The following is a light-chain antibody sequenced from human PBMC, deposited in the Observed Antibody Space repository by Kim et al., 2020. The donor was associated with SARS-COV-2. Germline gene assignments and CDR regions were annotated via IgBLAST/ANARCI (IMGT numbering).Light chain of an antibody. J-gene: IGLJ2*01. CDR2: YDS. CDR1: NIGSKS. CDR3: QVWDSGVV. Sequence: SYELTQPPSVSVAQGKTARITCGGNNIGSKSVHWYQQKPGQAPVLVIYYDSDRPSGIPERFSGSNSGNTATLTISRVEAGDEADYYCQVWDSGVVFGGGTQRTVL. V-gene: IGLV3-21*04.